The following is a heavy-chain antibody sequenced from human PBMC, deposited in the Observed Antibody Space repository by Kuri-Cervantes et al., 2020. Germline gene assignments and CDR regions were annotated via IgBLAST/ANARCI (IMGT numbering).Heavy chain of an antibody. J-gene: IGHJ6*02. CDR1: GFSFSDYN. CDR2: ISGGSSFI. Sequence: GGSLRLSCAASGFSFSDYNMDWVRQAPGRGLEWVSSISGGSSFIDYADSVKGRFTVSRDNAKESLYLQMNSLRDEDTAVYYCARDPDKLLWFGELLYPTYYYYGMDVWGQGTTVTVSS. D-gene: IGHD3-10*01. V-gene: IGHV3-21*01. CDR3: ARDPDKLLWFGELLYPTYYYYGMDV.